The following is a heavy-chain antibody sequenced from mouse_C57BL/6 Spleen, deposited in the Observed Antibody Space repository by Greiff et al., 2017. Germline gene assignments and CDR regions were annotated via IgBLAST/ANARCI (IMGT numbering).Heavy chain of an antibody. CDR3: ARNYYGSSLFAY. V-gene: IGHV5-17*01. D-gene: IGHD1-1*01. J-gene: IGHJ3*01. Sequence: EVQVVESGGGLVKPGGSLKLSCAASGFTFSDYGMHWVRQAPEKGLEWVAYISRGSSTIYYADTVKGRFTISRDNATNTLCLQMTSLRSEDTAMYYCARNYYGSSLFAYWGQGTLVTVSA. CDR2: ISRGSSTI. CDR1: GFTFSDYG.